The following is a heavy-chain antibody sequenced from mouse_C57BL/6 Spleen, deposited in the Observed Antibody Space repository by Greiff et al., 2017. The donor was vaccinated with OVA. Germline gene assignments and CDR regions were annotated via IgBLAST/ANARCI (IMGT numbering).Heavy chain of an antibody. Sequence: EVKLEASGGGLVKPGGSLKLSCAASGFTFSDYGMHWVRQAPEKGLEWVAYISSGSSTIYYADTVKGRFTISRDNAKNTLFLQMTSLRSEDTAMYYCARPLSTYYAMDYWGQGTSVTVSS. J-gene: IGHJ4*01. D-gene: IGHD1-1*01. V-gene: IGHV5-17*01. CDR1: GFTFSDYG. CDR2: ISSGSSTI. CDR3: ARPLSTYYAMDY.